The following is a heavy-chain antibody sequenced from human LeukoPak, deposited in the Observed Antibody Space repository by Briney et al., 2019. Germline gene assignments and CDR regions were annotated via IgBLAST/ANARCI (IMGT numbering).Heavy chain of an antibody. CDR3: ARVHPGYSYGYPDY. J-gene: IGHJ4*02. V-gene: IGHV4-34*01. D-gene: IGHD5-18*01. CDR2: INHSGST. CDR1: GGSFSGYY. Sequence: SETLSLTCAVYGGSFSGYYWSWIRQPPGKGLEWIREINHSGSTNYNPSLKSRVTISVDTSKNQFSLKLSSVTAADTAVYYCARVHPGYSYGYPDYWGQGTLVTVSS.